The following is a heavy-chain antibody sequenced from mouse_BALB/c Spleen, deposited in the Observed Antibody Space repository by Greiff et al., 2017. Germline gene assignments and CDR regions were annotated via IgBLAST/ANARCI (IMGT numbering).Heavy chain of an antibody. CDR3: ARDLATVVATNAMDY. Sequence: EVNVVESGGGLVQPGGSRKLSCAASGFTFSDYYMYWVRQTPEKRLEWVATISDGGSYTYYPDSVKGRFTISRDNAKNNLYLQMSSLKSEDTAMYYCARDLATVVATNAMDYWGQGTSVTVSS. CDR1: GFTFSDYY. J-gene: IGHJ4*01. CDR2: ISDGGSYT. V-gene: IGHV5-4*02. D-gene: IGHD1-1*01.